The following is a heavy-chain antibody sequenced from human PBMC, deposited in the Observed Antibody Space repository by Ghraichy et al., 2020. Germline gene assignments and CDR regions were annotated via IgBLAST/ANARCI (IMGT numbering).Heavy chain of an antibody. J-gene: IGHJ4*02. Sequence: ASVKVSCKASGYTFTGYYMHWVRQAPGQGLEWMGWINPNSGGTNYAQKFQGWVTMTRDTSISTAYMELSRLRSDDTAVYYCARVGSAVAGTGTDYWGQGTLVTVSS. CDR2: INPNSGGT. CDR1: GYTFTGYY. D-gene: IGHD6-19*01. CDR3: ARVGSAVAGTGTDY. V-gene: IGHV1-2*04.